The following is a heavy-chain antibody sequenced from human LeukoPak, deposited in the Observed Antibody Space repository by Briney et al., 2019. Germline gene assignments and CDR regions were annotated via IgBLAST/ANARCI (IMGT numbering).Heavy chain of an antibody. Sequence: SETLSLSCSVSGGSIRNYYWSWIRQPPGKGLEWIGYISYSWNTNYNPSLKSRLTISVDLSTNQFSLKLTSVTGADTAVYYCARHSSWYYDFDYWGQGTRVTVSS. CDR3: ARHSSWYYDFDY. V-gene: IGHV4-59*08. CDR1: GGSIRNYY. CDR2: ISYSWNT. J-gene: IGHJ4*02. D-gene: IGHD6-13*01.